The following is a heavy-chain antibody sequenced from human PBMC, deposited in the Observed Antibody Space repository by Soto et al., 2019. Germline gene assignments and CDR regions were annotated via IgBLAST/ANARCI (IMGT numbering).Heavy chain of an antibody. CDR2: INTNTGDP. CDR3: VGDYDY. J-gene: IGHJ4*02. Sequence: ASVKVSCKTSGYIFTDLAMNWVRQAPGQGLEWMGWINTNTGDPTYAQVFTGRFVFSLDTSVSTAYLQIYSLRAEDSAVYYCVGDYDYWGQGTLVTVSS. CDR1: GYIFTDLA. V-gene: IGHV7-4-1*01.